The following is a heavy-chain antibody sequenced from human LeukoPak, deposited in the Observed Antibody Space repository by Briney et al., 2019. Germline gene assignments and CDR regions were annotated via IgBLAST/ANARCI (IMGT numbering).Heavy chain of an antibody. CDR1: GYTFTSYP. CDR3: ARDRGNSDDY. Sequence: ASVKVSCKASGYTFTSYPMHWVRQAPGQRLERLGWINAGNGDTKYSQKFQGRVTITRDTSASTAYMELSGLRFEDTAVYYCARDRGNSDDYWGQGTLVTVSS. D-gene: IGHD4-23*01. V-gene: IGHV1-3*01. J-gene: IGHJ4*02. CDR2: INAGNGDT.